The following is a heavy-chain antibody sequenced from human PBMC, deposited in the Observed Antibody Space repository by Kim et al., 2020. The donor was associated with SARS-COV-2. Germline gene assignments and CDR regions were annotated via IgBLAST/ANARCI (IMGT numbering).Heavy chain of an antibody. CDR2: IYYSGST. J-gene: IGHJ4*02. D-gene: IGHD1-26*01. V-gene: IGHV4-39*01. CDR3: ARRGTSGVFY. Sequence: SETLSLTCTVSGGSISSSSYYWGWIRQPPGKGLEWIGSIYYSGSTYYNPSLKSRVTISVDTSKNQFSLKLSSVTAADTAVYYCARRGTSGVFYWGQGTLVTVSS. CDR1: GGSISSSSYY.